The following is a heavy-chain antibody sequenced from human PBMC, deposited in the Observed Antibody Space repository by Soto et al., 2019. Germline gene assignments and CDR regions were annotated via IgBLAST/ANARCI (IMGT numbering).Heavy chain of an antibody. V-gene: IGHV3-64*02. J-gene: IGHJ4*02. D-gene: IGHD1-26*01. Sequence: GGSLRLSCAGSGFTFSDYAMYWVRQAPGKGLEYVSAITTKGDSTYYADSVKGRFSISRDNSKNTLYLQMGCLRADDMAVYYCARKNSGTYPFDFWGQGTLVTVSS. CDR2: ITTKGDST. CDR3: ARKNSGTYPFDF. CDR1: GFTFSDYA.